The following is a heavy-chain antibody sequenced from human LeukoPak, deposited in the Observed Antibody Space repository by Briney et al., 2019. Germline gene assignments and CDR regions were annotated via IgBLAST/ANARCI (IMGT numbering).Heavy chain of an antibody. CDR3: ARLSQQLGDFDY. J-gene: IGHJ4*02. Sequence: SETLSLTCAVSGYSLSSGYYWGWIRQPPGKGLEWIGSIYHSGSTYYNPSLKSRVNISVDTSKNQFSLKLSSVTAADTAVYYCARLSQQLGDFDYWGQGTLVTVSS. D-gene: IGHD6-13*01. CDR2: IYHSGST. V-gene: IGHV4-38-2*01. CDR1: GYSLSSGYY.